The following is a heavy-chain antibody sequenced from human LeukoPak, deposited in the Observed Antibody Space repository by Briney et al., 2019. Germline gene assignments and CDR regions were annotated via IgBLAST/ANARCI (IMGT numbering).Heavy chain of an antibody. J-gene: IGHJ3*02. CDR2: FYHNRGA. CDR3: ASPTREAFDI. CDR1: GGSISGYY. V-gene: IGHV4-59*12. Sequence: SETLSLTCTVSGGSISGYYWSWSRQPPGKGVEWIGNFYHNRGAWYKSSLKSRVTTSVDTSKNQFSLKLSSVTAADTAVYYCASPTREAFDIWGQGTMVTVSS.